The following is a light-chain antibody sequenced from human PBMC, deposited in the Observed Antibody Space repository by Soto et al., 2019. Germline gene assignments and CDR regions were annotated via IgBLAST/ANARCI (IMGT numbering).Light chain of an antibody. J-gene: IGKJ2*01. CDR1: QDINIW. V-gene: IGKV1-5*03. CDR2: KAS. CDR3: QQYGSDSNT. Sequence: DIQMTQSPSTLSASVGDRVTITCRASQDINIWLAWYQQKPGKAPTLLIYKASTLERGVPSRFIGSGSGTDFTLTISSLEPDDFATYYCQQYGSDSNTFGQGTRLDIK.